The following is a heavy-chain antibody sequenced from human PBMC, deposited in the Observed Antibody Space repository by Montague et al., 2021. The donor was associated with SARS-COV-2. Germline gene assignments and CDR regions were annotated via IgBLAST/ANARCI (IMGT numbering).Heavy chain of an antibody. CDR1: GFTFSPFW. J-gene: IGHJ4*02. CDR2: IKQDGSEK. CDR3: ARGYDSSGYQY. V-gene: IGHV3-7*05. D-gene: IGHD3-22*01. Sequence: SLSLSCAASGFTFSPFWLTWVRQVPGKGLEWVANIKQDGSEKYYVDSVKGRFTISRDNAKNSLYLQLDSLRAEDTAVYYCARGYDSSGYQYWGQGTLVTVSS.